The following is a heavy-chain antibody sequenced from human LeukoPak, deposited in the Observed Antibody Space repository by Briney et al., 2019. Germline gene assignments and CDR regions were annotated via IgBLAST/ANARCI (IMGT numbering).Heavy chain of an antibody. J-gene: IGHJ5*02. Sequence: PSETLSLTCTVPGGSISSYYWSWIRQPPGKGLEWIGYIYYSGSTNYNPSLKSRVTISVDTSKNQFSLKLSSVTAADTAVYYCARHLGYYYGSGSYYYGYNWFDPWGQGTLVTVSS. CDR3: ARHLGYYYGSGSYYYGYNWFDP. CDR2: IYYSGST. D-gene: IGHD3-10*01. V-gene: IGHV4-59*08. CDR1: GGSISSYY.